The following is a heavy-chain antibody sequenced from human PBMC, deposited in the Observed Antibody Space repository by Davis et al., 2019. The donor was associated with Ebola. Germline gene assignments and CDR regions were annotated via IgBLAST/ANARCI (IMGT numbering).Heavy chain of an antibody. CDR2: IYYSGST. D-gene: IGHD6-6*01. CDR3: ARTIEYSSSSYYYYYMDV. CDR1: GGSMSSHY. V-gene: IGHV4-59*11. J-gene: IGHJ6*03. Sequence: PSETLSLTCTVSGGSMSSHYWSWIRQPPGKGLEWIGYIYYSGSTNYNPSLKSRVTISVDTSKNQFSLKLSSVTAADTAVYYCARTIEYSSSSYYYYYMDVWGKGTTVTVSS.